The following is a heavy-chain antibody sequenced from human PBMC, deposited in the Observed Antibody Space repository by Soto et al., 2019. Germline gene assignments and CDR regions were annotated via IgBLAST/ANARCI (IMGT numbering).Heavy chain of an antibody. CDR1: GGSISNYY. CDR2: IYTSGTT. Sequence: PSETLSLTCTVSGGSISNYYWTWTRQPAGKGLEWIGRIYTSGTTNYNPSPKSRVTMLIDTSKNQFSLRLSSVTAADTALYYCARQRTYSSSWYDYWGQGTLVTVSS. CDR3: ARQRTYSSSWYDY. J-gene: IGHJ4*02. D-gene: IGHD6-13*01. V-gene: IGHV4-4*07.